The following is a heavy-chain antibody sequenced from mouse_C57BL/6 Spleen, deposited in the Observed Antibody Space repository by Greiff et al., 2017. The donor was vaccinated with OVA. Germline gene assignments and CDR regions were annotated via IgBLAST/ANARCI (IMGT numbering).Heavy chain of an antibody. CDR1: GFTFSDYG. V-gene: IGHV5-17*01. CDR3: ARNGFAY. J-gene: IGHJ3*01. Sequence: EVMLVESGGGLVKPGGSLKLSCAASGFTFSDYGMHWVRQGPEKGLEWVAYISSGSSTIDYADTVKGRFTISRDTAKNTLFLQMTSLRSEDTAMYYCARNGFAYWGQGTLVTVSA. CDR2: ISSGSSTI.